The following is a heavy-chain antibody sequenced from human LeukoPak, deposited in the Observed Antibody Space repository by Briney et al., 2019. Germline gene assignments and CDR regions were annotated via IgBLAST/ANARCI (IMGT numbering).Heavy chain of an antibody. CDR3: AIGSTSRQGY. CDR1: GFTFNNYA. J-gene: IGHJ4*02. D-gene: IGHD2-2*01. V-gene: IGHV3-23*01. Sequence: GGSLRLSCAASGFTFNNYAMSWVRQAPGKGPEWVSAVTGSSGGDTFYEDSVKGRFTISRDNSKNTLYLQMNSLRAEDTAVYYCAIGSTSRQGYWGQGTLVTVSS. CDR2: VTGSSGGDT.